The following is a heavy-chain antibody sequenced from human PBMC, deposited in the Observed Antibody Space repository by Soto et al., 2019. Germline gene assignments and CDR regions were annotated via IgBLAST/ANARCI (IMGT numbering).Heavy chain of an antibody. CDR1: GGSISSGDYY. V-gene: IGHV4-30-4*01. CDR3: ATFGVIGEPFDY. Sequence: QVQLQESGPGLVKPSQTLSLTCTVSGGSISSGDYYWSWIRQPPGKGLEWIGYIYYSGSTYYNPSLKSRVTLSLDTPSNQLSRRLSSLAAADTAVYYCATFGVIGEPFDYWGQGTLVTVSS. D-gene: IGHD3-10*01. J-gene: IGHJ4*02. CDR2: IYYSGST.